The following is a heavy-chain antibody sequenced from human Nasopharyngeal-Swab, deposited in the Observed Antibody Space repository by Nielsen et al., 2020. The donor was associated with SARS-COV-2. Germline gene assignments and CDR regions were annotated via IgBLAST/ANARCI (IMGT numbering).Heavy chain of an antibody. V-gene: IGHV4-4*02. J-gene: IGHJ3*02. CDR3: AKQLAAAGPPGAFDI. CDR2: IYHSGST. Sequence: WIRQPPGKGLEWIGEIYHSGSTNYNPSLKSRVTISVDKSKNQFSLKLSSVTAADTAVYYCAKQLAAAGPPGAFDIWGQGTMVTVSS. D-gene: IGHD6-13*01.